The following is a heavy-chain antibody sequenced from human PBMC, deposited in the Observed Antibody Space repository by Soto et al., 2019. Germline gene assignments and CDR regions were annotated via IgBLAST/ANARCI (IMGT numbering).Heavy chain of an antibody. D-gene: IGHD5-18*01. CDR3: ARDTEDTAMGSGMDV. Sequence: SVKVSCKASGGTFSSYAISWVRQAPGQGLEWMGGIIPIFGTANYAQKFQGRVTITADESTSTAYMELSSLRSEDTAVYYCARDTEDTAMGSGMDVWGQGTTVTVSS. CDR1: GGTFSSYA. CDR2: IIPIFGTA. V-gene: IGHV1-69*13. J-gene: IGHJ6*02.